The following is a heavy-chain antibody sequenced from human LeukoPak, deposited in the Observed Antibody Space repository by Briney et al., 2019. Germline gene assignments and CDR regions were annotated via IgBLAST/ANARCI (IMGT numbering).Heavy chain of an antibody. J-gene: IGHJ5*02. CDR3: ASESMLYPNWFDP. D-gene: IGHD2-8*01. V-gene: IGHV4-34*01. CDR2: INHSGST. Sequence: PSETLSLTCAVYGGSFSGYYWSWIRQPPGRGLEWIGEINHSGSTNYNPSLKSRVTISVDTSKNQFSLKLSSVTAADTAVYYCASESMLYPNWFDPWGQGTLVTVSS. CDR1: GGSFSGYY.